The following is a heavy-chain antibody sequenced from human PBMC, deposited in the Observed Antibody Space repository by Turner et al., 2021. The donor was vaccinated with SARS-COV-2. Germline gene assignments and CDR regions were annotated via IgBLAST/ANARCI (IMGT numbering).Heavy chain of an antibody. J-gene: IGHJ4*02. D-gene: IGHD3-9*01. CDR2: IIPIFGTA. CDR1: GGTFSSYA. V-gene: IGHV1-69*01. Sequence: QLQLVQSGAEVKNPGASVKVYCKASGGTFSSYAISWVRQAPGQGLEWMGGIIPIFGTANYAQKFQGRVTITADESTSTAYMELSSLRSEDTAVYYCARCLGFDWLFPFDYWGQGTLVTVSS. CDR3: ARCLGFDWLFPFDY.